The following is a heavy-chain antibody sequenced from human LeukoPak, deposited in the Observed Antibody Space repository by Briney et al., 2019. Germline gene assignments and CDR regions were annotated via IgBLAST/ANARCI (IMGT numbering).Heavy chain of an antibody. CDR1: GGSISSGGYS. V-gene: IGHV4-30-2*01. CDR2: IYHSGST. J-gene: IGHJ6*02. D-gene: IGHD5-12*01. Sequence: SETLSLTCAVSGGSISSGGYSWSWIRQPPGKGLEWIGYIYHSGSTYYNPSLKSRVTISVDRSKNQFSLKLSSVTAADTAVYYCARDGYGYGMDVWGQGTTVTVSS. CDR3: ARDGYGYGMDV.